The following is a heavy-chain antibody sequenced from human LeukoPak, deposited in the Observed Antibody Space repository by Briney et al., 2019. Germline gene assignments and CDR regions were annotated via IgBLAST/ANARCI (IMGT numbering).Heavy chain of an antibody. V-gene: IGHV4-59*08. D-gene: IGHD6-19*01. J-gene: IGHJ3*02. CDR2: IYYSGST. Sequence: SETLSLTCTVSGGSISSYYWSWIRQPPGKGLEWIGYIYYSGSTNYNPSLKSRVTISVDTSKNQFSLKLSSVTAADTAVYYCATDPDAPDVAVAGMTFDIWGQGTMVTVSS. CDR1: GGSISSYY. CDR3: ATDPDAPDVAVAGMTFDI.